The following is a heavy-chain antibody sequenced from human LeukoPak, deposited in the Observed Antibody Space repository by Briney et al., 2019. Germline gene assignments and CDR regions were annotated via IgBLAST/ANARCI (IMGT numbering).Heavy chain of an antibody. CDR2: ISTSGNTI. Sequence: PGGSLILSCAASGFTFINAWMAWVRQAPGKGLEWVSFISTSGNTIFYVDSVKGRFTISRDNAKNSLYLQMNSLRDEDTAVYYCARKYSGSGNYFFDYWGQGTLVTVSS. V-gene: IGHV3-48*02. D-gene: IGHD3-10*01. CDR3: ARKYSGSGNYFFDY. J-gene: IGHJ4*02. CDR1: GFTFINAW.